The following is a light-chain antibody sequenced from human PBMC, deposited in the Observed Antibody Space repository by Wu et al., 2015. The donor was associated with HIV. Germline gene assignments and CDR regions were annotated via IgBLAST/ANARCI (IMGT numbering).Light chain of an antibody. CDR1: QSVSGS. V-gene: IGKV3-15*01. CDR3: QQYNDWPET. J-gene: IGKJ1*01. CDR2: GAS. Sequence: EIVMTQSPATLSLSPGERATLSCRASQSVSGSLAWYQQKPGQAPRLLIYGASTRAAGTPARFSGSGSGTEFTLTINSLQSVDFAVYYCQQYNDWPETFGQGTKVEVK.